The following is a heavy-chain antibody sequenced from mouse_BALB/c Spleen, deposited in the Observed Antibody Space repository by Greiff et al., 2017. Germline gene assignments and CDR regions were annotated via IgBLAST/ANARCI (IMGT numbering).Heavy chain of an antibody. CDR3: ARDHYYGSESYAMDY. J-gene: IGHJ4*01. CDR2: IWAGGST. D-gene: IGHD1-1*01. Sequence: VKLVESGPGLVAPSQSLSITCTVSGFSLTSYGVHWVRQPPGKGLEWLGVIWAGGSTNYNSALMSRLSISKDNSKSQVFLKMNSLQTDDTAMYYCARDHYYGSESYAMDYWGQGTSVTVSS. CDR1: GFSLTSYG. V-gene: IGHV2-9*02.